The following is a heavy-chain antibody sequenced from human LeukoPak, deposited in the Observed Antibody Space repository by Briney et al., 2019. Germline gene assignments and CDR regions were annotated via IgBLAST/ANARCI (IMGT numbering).Heavy chain of an antibody. CDR3: ARIYDSSGYHYPPTLDY. CDR1: GFTFSDYY. CDR2: ISSSGSTI. V-gene: IGHV3-11*01. J-gene: IGHJ4*02. Sequence: KSGGSLRLSCAASGFTFSDYYMSWIRQAPGKGLEWVSYISSSGSTIYYADSVKGRFTISRDNAKNSLYLQMNSLRAEDTAVYYCARIYDSSGYHYPPTLDYWGQGTLVTVSS. D-gene: IGHD3-22*01.